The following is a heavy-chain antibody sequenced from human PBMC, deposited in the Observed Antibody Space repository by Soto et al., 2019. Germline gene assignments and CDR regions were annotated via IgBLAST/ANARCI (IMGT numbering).Heavy chain of an antibody. D-gene: IGHD3-22*01. J-gene: IGHJ4*02. CDR1: SGSFSGYY. CDR2: ISHSGST. Sequence: QVQLQQWGAGLLKPSETLSLRCVVNSGSFSGYYWTWIRQTPGKGLEWIGEISHSGSTNYNPSLMSLVTMSADTSKKQSSLRPSSVTAADTALYFCARGYESSRRYLPLLGYWGQGTLVTVSS. CDR3: ARGYESSRRYLPLLGY. V-gene: IGHV4-34*01.